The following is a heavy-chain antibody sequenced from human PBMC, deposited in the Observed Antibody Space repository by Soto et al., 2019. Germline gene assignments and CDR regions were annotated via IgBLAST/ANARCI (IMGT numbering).Heavy chain of an antibody. V-gene: IGHV1-46*01. CDR2: ISPGGDVT. CDR1: GFTFTTYF. J-gene: IGHJ4*02. Sequence: QVQLVQSGAEVKKPGASVTISCKASGFTFTTYFMHWLRQAPGQGLEWMGVISPGGDVTSYAQKFQGRVTVTKDTSTTTVYMDLSSLRSEDTAVYYCARDWRFSSGLDYCGQGTLVTVSS. CDR3: ARDWRFSSGLDY. D-gene: IGHD6-19*01.